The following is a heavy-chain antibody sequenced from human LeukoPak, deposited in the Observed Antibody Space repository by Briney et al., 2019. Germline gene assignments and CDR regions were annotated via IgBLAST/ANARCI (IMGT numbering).Heavy chain of an antibody. CDR3: ARVTSGYSYEFDY. D-gene: IGHD5-18*01. Sequence: PSQTLSLTCTVSGGSISSGDYYWGWIRQPPGKGLEWIGYIYYSGSTYYNPSLKSRVTISVDTSKNQFSLKLSSVTAADTAVYYCARVTSGYSYEFDYWGQGTLVTVSS. J-gene: IGHJ4*02. V-gene: IGHV4-30-4*08. CDR1: GGSISSGDYY. CDR2: IYYSGST.